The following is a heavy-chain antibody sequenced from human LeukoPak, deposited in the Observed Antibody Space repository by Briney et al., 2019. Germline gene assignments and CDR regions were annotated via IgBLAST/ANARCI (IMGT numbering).Heavy chain of an antibody. CDR1: GFTFNRYS. Sequence: GGSLRLSCAASGFTFNRYSMNWVRRAPGRGLEWVSSITSTSAYIYFADSVKGRFAISRDNSKNSLYLQMNSLRAEDTAVYYCARDFNGGAFDIWGQGTMVTVSS. J-gene: IGHJ3*02. CDR3: ARDFNGGAFDI. V-gene: IGHV3-21*01. D-gene: IGHD3-16*01. CDR2: ITSTSAYI.